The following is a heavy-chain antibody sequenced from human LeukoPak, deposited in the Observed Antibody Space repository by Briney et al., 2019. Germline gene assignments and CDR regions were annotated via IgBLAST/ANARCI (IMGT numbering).Heavy chain of an antibody. J-gene: IGHJ4*02. V-gene: IGHV3-49*03. Sequence: GGSLRLSCTASGFTFGDYAMSWIRQAPGKGLEWIGFIRSKAYGETADYAASVKGRFTISRDDSKAIAYLQMNSLKTEDTAVYHCTRDRGAYNLYDYWGQGTLVTVSS. CDR3: TRDRGAYNLYDY. CDR2: IRSKAYGETA. D-gene: IGHD1-1*01. CDR1: GFTFGDYA.